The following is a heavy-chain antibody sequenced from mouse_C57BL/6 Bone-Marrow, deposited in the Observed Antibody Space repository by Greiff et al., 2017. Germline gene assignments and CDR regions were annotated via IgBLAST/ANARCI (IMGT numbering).Heavy chain of an antibody. D-gene: IGHD1-1*01. J-gene: IGHJ3*01. CDR1: GSNIKDYY. CDR2: IDPEDGVT. CDR3: AGTNYYYGSSIVPWFAY. Sequence: EVKLVESGAELVKPGASVKLSCTASGSNIKDYYMHWVKQRTEQGLEWIGRIDPEDGVTKYAPKFRGKATFTAVPSSSTDDLQLSCLTPEDSVVYYCAGTNYYYGSSIVPWFAYWGQGTLVTVSA. V-gene: IGHV14-2*01.